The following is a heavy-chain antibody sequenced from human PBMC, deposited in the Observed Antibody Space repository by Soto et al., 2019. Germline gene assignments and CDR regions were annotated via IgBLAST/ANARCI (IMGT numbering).Heavy chain of an antibody. J-gene: IGHJ3*02. Sequence: PGGSLRLSCEPSGFTFSSYGFHWVRQAPGKWLEWVAVIINDGSLKYEADSVKGRFTISRDNSRNTLYLQMDSLRVEDTALYYCVRDDIGDPNGFDIWGQGXMVTV. CDR2: IINDGSLK. CDR3: VRDDIGDPNGFDI. D-gene: IGHD2-15*01. CDR1: GFTFSSYG. V-gene: IGHV3-33*05.